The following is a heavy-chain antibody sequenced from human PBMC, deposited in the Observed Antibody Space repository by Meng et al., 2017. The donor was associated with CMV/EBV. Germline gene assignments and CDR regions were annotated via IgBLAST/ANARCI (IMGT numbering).Heavy chain of an antibody. CDR3: ARGADIVVVPAAIRPIGYYYGMDV. V-gene: IGHV4-59*01. J-gene: IGHJ6*02. CDR1: GGSISSYY. CDR2: IYYSEST. D-gene: IGHD2-2*02. Sequence: SETLSLTFTVSGGSISSYYWSWIRQPPGKGLAWIGYIYYSESTNYNPSLKSRVPISVDTSKNQFSLKLSSVTAADTAVYYCARGADIVVVPAAIRPIGYYYGMDVWGQGTTVTVSS.